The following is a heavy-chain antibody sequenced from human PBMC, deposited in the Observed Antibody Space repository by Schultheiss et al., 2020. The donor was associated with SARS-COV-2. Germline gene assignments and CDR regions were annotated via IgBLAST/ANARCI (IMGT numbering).Heavy chain of an antibody. CDR3: ASNIEMATNY. CDR1: GYTFSDYY. Sequence: ASVKVSCKASGYTFSDYYIHWVRQAPGQGLEWMGRINPNSGGTNYAQKFQGRVTMTRDTSISTAYMELSSLRSEDTAVYYCASNIEMATNYWGQGTLVTVSS. J-gene: IGHJ4*02. V-gene: IGHV1-2*06. D-gene: IGHD5-24*01. CDR2: INPNSGGT.